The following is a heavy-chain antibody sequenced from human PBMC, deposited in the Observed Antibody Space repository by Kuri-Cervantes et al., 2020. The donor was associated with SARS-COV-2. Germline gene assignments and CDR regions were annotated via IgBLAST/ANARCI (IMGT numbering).Heavy chain of an antibody. Sequence: GESLKISCEASGFIFSDYAIDWVRQAPGKGLEWVAIISYDGRNTKFADSVKGRFTISRDNSKNVVYLQMNSLRIEDTAEYFCARDRWRADISGWKGPFDYWGQGTLVTVSS. CDR3: ARDRWRADISGWKGPFDY. CDR1: GFIFSDYA. V-gene: IGHV3-30*14. CDR2: ISYDGRNT. D-gene: IGHD6-19*01. J-gene: IGHJ4*02.